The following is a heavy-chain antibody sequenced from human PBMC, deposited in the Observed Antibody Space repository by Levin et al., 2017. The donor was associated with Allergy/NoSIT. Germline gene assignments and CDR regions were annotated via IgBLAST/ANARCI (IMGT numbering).Heavy chain of an antibody. J-gene: IGHJ3*02. CDR2: IYPAGNT. CDR3: ARAHYSSAWFGTFDI. Sequence: GGSLRLSCAASGLTVSSDYMNWVRQAPGKGLEWVSVIYPAGNTYYGDSVKGRFTTSRDNSRNTFHLQMDSLRAEDTAIYYCARAHYSSAWFGTFDIWGQGTMVTVSS. CDR1: GLTVSSDY. V-gene: IGHV3-53*01. D-gene: IGHD6-19*01.